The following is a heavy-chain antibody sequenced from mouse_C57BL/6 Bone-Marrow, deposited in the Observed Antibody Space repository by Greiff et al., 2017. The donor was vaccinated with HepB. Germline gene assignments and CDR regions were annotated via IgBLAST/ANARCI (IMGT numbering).Heavy chain of an antibody. J-gene: IGHJ3*01. V-gene: IGHV1-5*01. CDR1: GYTFTSYW. CDR3: TRGAYDSWFAY. Sequence: VQLQQSGTVLARPGASVKMSCKTSGYTFTSYWMHWVKQRPGQGLEWIGAIYPGNSDTSYNQKFKGKAKLTAVTSASTAYMELSSLTNEDSAVYYCTRGAYDSWFAYWGQGTLVTVSA. CDR2: IYPGNSDT. D-gene: IGHD2-4*01.